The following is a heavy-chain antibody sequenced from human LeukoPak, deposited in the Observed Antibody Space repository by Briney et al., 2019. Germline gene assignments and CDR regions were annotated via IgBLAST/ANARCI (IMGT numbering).Heavy chain of an antibody. J-gene: IGHJ4*02. D-gene: IGHD1-26*01. CDR1: CCSISSSSLY. V-gene: IGHV4-39*01. Sequence: SEALFLPCPVSCCSISSSSLYLGWIRQPPGKGLEWIGSIYYSGSTYYNPSLKSRVTISVDTSKNQFSLKLSSVTAADTAVYYCARAQWELTDYWGQGTLVTVSS. CDR3: ARAQWELTDY. CDR2: IYYSGST.